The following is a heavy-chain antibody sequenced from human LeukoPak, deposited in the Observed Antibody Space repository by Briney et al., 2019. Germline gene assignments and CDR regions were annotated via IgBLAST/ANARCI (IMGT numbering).Heavy chain of an antibody. D-gene: IGHD5-18*01. CDR3: ARAPYGYGFGGGMDV. V-gene: IGHV1-18*04. J-gene: IGHJ6*04. CDR2: ISAYNGNT. CDR1: GYTFTSYG. Sequence: ASVKVSCKASGYTFTSYGISWVRQAPGQGLEWMGWISAYNGNTNYAQKLQGRVTMTTDTSTSTVYMELRSLRSDDTAVYYCARAPYGYGFGGGMDVWGKGTTVTVSS.